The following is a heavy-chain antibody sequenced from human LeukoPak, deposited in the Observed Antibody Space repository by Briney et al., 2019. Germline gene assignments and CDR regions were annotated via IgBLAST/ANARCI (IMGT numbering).Heavy chain of an antibody. V-gene: IGHV1-18*01. CDR1: GGTFSSYT. CDR2: ISTYNGNT. D-gene: IGHD7-27*01. Sequence: ASVKVSCKASGGTFSSYTISWVRQAPGQGLEWLGWISTYNGNTHYAQKLQGRVTMTTDTSTTTAYMELRSLRSDDTAVYYCARDYRTGFDYWGQGTLVTVSS. CDR3: ARDYRTGFDY. J-gene: IGHJ4*02.